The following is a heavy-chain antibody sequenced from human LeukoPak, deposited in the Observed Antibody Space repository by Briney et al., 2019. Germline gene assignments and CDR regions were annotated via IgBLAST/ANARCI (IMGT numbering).Heavy chain of an antibody. J-gene: IGHJ6*03. CDR3: ARGRVSSSTWYSTYYYYFYMDV. CDR1: GGSISSYY. CDR2: INHSGST. D-gene: IGHD6-13*01. V-gene: IGHV4-34*01. Sequence: PSETLSLTCTVSGGSISSYYWSWIRQPPGKGLEWIGEINHSGSTNYNPSLKSRVTISVDTSKNHFSLELSSATAADTAVYFCARGRVSSSTWYSTYYYYFYMDVWGEGTTVTVSS.